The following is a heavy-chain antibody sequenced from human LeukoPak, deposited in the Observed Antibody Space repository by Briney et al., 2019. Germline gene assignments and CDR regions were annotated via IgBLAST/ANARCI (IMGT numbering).Heavy chain of an antibody. D-gene: IGHD3-22*01. J-gene: IGHJ4*02. CDR3: ARYYDSSGYWSTPHFDY. V-gene: IGHV4-61*01. CDR1: GASVSGVSFY. Sequence: PSETLSLTCTVSGASVSGVSFYWNWIRQPPGKGLQYIGYIQYSGSTNYNPSLKSRVTISVDTSKNQFSLKLRSVTAADTAVYYCARYYDSSGYWSTPHFDYRGQGTLVTVSS. CDR2: IQYSGST.